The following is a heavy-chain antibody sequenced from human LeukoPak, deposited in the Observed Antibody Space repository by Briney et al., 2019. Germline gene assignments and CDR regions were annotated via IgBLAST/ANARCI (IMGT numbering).Heavy chain of an antibody. Sequence: GGSLRLSCAASGFTFSSYSMNWVRQAPGKGLEWVSSISSSSSYIYYADSVKGRFTISRDNAKNSLYLQMNSLRAEDTAVYYCARVSRAITMVRGVMDYWGQGTLVTVSS. CDR3: ARVSRAITMVRGVMDY. CDR2: ISSSSSYI. J-gene: IGHJ4*02. CDR1: GFTFSSYS. D-gene: IGHD3-10*01. V-gene: IGHV3-21*01.